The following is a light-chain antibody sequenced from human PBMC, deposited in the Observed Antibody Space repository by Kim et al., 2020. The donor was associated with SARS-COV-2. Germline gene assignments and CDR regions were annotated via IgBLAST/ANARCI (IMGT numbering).Light chain of an antibody. CDR1: QSISSEF. J-gene: IGKJ2*01. Sequence: PGERATLSCRASQSISSEFLAWYQRISGQPPRLLIFGASNRAAGIPDRFSGGGSGTDFTLTITRLEPADSAVYYCQQYTTSPPAYTFGQGTKLEI. CDR3: QQYTTSPPAYT. CDR2: GAS. V-gene: IGKV3-20*01.